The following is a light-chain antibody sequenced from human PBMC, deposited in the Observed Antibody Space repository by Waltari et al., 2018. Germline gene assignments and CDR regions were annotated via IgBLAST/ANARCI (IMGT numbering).Light chain of an antibody. J-gene: IGLJ2*01. Sequence: QPVLTQPPSVSAAAGQKVTIPCPGSSSNVGGNYVAWYQHLPRTAPRLLIYENKIRPSGIPDRFSGSKSGTSATLGITGLQTGDEADYYCGTWDSSLSVVVFGGGTKLTVL. CDR1: SSNVGGNY. CDR3: GTWDSSLSVVV. V-gene: IGLV1-51*02. CDR2: ENK.